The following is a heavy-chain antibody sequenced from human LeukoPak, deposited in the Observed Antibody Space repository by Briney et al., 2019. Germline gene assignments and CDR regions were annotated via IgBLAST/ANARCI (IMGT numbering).Heavy chain of an antibody. D-gene: IGHD2-15*01. CDR1: GYTFTSYY. J-gene: IGHJ5*02. CDR3: ARGTNIVVVVAATPSCWFDP. Sequence: ASVKVSCKASGYTFTSYYMHWVRQAPGQGLEWMGIINPSGGSTSYAQKFQGRVTMTRDTSTSTVYMELSSLRSEDTAVYYCARGTNIVVVVAATPSCWFDPWGQGALVTVSS. CDR2: INPSGGST. V-gene: IGHV1-46*01.